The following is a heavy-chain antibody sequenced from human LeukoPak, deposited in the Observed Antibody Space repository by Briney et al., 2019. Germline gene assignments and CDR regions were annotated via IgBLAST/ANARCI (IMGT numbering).Heavy chain of an antibody. CDR1: GFTFRKYN. Sequence: GGSLRLSCAASGFTFRKYNMNWVRQAPGKGLEWVSAISSGSSYIYYADSVKGRFTISRDNAKNSLYLQMNSLRAEDTAVYYCASGSGYCSGGSCSDYWGQGTLVTVSS. J-gene: IGHJ4*02. D-gene: IGHD2-15*01. CDR3: ASGSGYCSGGSCSDY. V-gene: IGHV3-21*01. CDR2: ISSGSSYI.